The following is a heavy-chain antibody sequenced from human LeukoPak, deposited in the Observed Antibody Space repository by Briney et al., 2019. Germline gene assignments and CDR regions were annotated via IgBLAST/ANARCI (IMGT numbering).Heavy chain of an antibody. CDR3: ARGRSWAFYYYYMDV. V-gene: IGHV1-2*02. J-gene: IGHJ6*03. CDR2: INPNSGGT. Sequence: VASVTVSFTASGYTFTVYYMHWVRQAPGQGLERMGWINPNSGGTNYAQKFQGRVTMTRDTSISTAYMELSRLRSDDTAVYYCARGRSWAFYYYYMDVWGKGTTVTISS. CDR1: GYTFTVYY. D-gene: IGHD1-26*01.